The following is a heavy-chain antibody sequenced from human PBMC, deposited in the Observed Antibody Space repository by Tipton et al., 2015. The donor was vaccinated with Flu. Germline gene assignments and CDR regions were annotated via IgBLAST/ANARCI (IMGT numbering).Heavy chain of an antibody. D-gene: IGHD1-7*01. CDR3: ARERRPGTTRGYFDL. V-gene: IGHV4-39*07. CDR1: GGSFSSRDYF. J-gene: IGHJ2*01. CDR2: FYYSGST. Sequence: TLSLTCTVSGGSFSSRDYFWGWIRQPPGKGLEWIGTFYYSGSTYYNPSLKSRVTISVDTSKNQFSLKLSSVTAADTAVYYCARERRPGTTRGYFDLWGRGTLVTVSS.